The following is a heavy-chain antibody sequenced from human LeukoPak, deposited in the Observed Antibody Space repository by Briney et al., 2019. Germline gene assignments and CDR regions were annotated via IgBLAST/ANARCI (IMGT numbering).Heavy chain of an antibody. V-gene: IGHV1-3*01. CDR2: INAGNGNT. D-gene: IGHD6-13*01. CDR1: GYTFTSYA. Sequence: ASVKVSCKASGYTFTSYAMHWVRQAPGQRLEWMGWINAGNGNTKYSQKFQGRVTITRDTSASTAYMELSSLRSEDTAVYYCAREFRSWYPFDYWGQGTLVTVSS. J-gene: IGHJ4*02. CDR3: AREFRSWYPFDY.